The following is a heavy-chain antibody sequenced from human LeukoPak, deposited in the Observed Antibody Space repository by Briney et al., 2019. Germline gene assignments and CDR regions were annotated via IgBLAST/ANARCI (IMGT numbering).Heavy chain of an antibody. V-gene: IGHV4-31*03. J-gene: IGHJ4*02. CDR1: GGSISSGGYY. CDR2: IYYSGST. CDR3: ARDRSSGWYFDY. Sequence: SETLSLTCTVSGGSISSGGYYWSWIRQHPGKGLEWIGYIYYSGSTYYNPSLKNRVTISVDTSKNQFSLKLSSVTAADTAVYYCARDRSSGWYFDYWGQGTLVTVSS. D-gene: IGHD6-19*01.